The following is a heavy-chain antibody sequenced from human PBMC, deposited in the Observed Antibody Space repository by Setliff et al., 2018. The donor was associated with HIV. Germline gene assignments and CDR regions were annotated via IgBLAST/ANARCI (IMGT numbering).Heavy chain of an antibody. CDR2: ISPYNGDR. CDR3: AREFYDFWSGYSDAFHI. D-gene: IGHD3-3*01. CDR1: GYNFKAYG. Sequence: RASVKVSCKTSGYNFKAYGISWVRQAPGQGLEWVGWISPYNGDRRFAQKLQGRVTLTTDTSTDTAYMELRTLRSDDTAVYYCAREFYDFWSGYSDAFHIWGQGTMVTVSS. V-gene: IGHV1-18*01. J-gene: IGHJ3*02.